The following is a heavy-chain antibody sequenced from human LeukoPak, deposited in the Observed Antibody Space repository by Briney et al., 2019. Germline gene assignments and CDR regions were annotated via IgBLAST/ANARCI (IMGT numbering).Heavy chain of an antibody. Sequence: GGSLRLSCAASGFTFSAYNMNWVRRTPGKGLEWVSSITASSSYVFYADSVRGRFTISRDNAENTLYLQMNNLRPDDTAFYFCVKEGVEYSYSYGDYWGQGTLVTVSS. V-gene: IGHV3-21*01. CDR3: VKEGVEYSYSYGDY. CDR2: ITASSSYV. CDR1: GFTFSAYN. J-gene: IGHJ4*02. D-gene: IGHD3-16*01.